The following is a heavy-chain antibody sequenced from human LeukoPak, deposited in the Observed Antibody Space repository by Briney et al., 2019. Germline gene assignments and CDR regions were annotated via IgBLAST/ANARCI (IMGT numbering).Heavy chain of an antibody. CDR2: INHSGST. Sequence: PSETLSLTCAVYGGSFSGYYWSWIRQPPGKGLEWIGEINHSGSTNYNPSLKSRVTISVDTSKNQFSLKLSSVTAADTAVYYCAGGIAAAGIRPNSPVGMDVWGQGTTVTVSS. CDR1: GGSFSGYY. CDR3: AGGIAAAGIRPNSPVGMDV. V-gene: IGHV4-34*01. J-gene: IGHJ6*02. D-gene: IGHD6-13*01.